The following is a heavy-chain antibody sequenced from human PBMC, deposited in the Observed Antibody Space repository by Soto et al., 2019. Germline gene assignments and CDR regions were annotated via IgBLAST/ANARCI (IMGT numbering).Heavy chain of an antibody. CDR3: AYSSSWGYFDY. V-gene: IGHV3-30-3*01. D-gene: IGHD6-13*01. J-gene: IGHJ4*02. Sequence: QVQLVESGGGVVQPGRSLRLSCAASGFTFSSYAMQWVRQAPGKGLEWVAVISYDGSNKYYADSVKGRFTISRDNSKNTLYLQMNSLRAEDTAVYYCAYSSSWGYFDYWGQGTLVTVSS. CDR1: GFTFSSYA. CDR2: ISYDGSNK.